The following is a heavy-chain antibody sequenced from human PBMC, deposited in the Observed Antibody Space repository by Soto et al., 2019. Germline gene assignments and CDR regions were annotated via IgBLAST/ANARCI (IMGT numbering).Heavy chain of an antibody. D-gene: IGHD3-10*01. CDR3: ASDYGSGVEMDV. V-gene: IGHV1-46*01. J-gene: IGHJ6*02. CDR2: FKPTGGGST. CDR1: GYTFSGYY. Sequence: QVQLVQSGAEVKKPGASVKLSCKPSGYTFSGYYVHWVRQAPGQGLEWMGVFKPTGGGSTRYAQRFPGRVTGTRDASTSTGYMELGILRFDGTAVYFWASDYGSGVEMDVWGQGTRVTVSS.